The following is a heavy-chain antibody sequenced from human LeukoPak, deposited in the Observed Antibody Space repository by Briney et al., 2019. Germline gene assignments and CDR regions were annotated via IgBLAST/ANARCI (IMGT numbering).Heavy chain of an antibody. CDR3: GRDLGGRSGY. J-gene: IGHJ4*02. V-gene: IGHV3-74*01. CDR2: INEDGSIT. D-gene: IGHD1-26*01. CDR1: GFTFRTYR. Sequence: GGSLRLSRAVSGFTFRTYRMHWVRQVPGEGLVWVSRINEDGSITIYADSVKGRFSISRDNAKNTLYLQMNSLRAEDTAVYYCGRDLGGRSGYWGQGTLVTVSS.